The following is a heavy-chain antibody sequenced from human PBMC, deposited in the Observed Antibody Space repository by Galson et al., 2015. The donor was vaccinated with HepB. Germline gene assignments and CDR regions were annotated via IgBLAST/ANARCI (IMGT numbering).Heavy chain of an antibody. CDR2: ISSSGGVM. CDR3: VKRLDV. J-gene: IGHJ6*02. Sequence: SLRLSCAASGFTFSNYEMNWVRQSPKGLEWVSYISSSGGVMYYADSVKGRFTISRDNAKNSLYLQMKSLRPEDTALYYCVKRLDVWGQGTTVTVSS. CDR1: GFTFSNYE. V-gene: IGHV3-48*03.